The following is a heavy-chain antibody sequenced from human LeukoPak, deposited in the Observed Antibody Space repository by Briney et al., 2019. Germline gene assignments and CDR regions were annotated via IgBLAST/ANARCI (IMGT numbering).Heavy chain of an antibody. J-gene: IGHJ4*02. CDR2: INHSGST. D-gene: IGHD3-10*01. CDR3: ARRKYYTIEN. Sequence: SETLSLTCAVYGGSFSGYYWSWIRQPPGKGLEWIGEINHSGSTNYNPSLKSRVTISVDTSKNQFSLRLSSVTAADTAVYYCARRKYYTIENWGQGTLVTVSS. CDR1: GGSFSGYY. V-gene: IGHV4-34*01.